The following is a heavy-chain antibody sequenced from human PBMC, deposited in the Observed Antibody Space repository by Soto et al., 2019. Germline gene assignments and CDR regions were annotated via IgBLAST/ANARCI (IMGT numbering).Heavy chain of an antibody. Sequence: QVQLQESGPGLVKPSQTLSLTCAISGDSVSSNSAAWNWIRLSPSRGLEWLARTYYRSRWYNDYGVASRSRITVNPDSSNNQFSLLLTSVATNEKAVYYCAGTTSDQEYDMDVWGKGTTVSDCS. CDR2: TYYRSRWYN. V-gene: IGHV6-1*01. J-gene: IGHJ6*03. CDR1: GDSVSSNSAA. CDR3: AGTTSDQEYDMDV. D-gene: IGHD1-7*01.